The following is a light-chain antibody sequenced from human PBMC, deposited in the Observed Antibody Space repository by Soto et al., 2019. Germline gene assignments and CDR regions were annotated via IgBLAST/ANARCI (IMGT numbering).Light chain of an antibody. CDR1: QSLLHSNGHNY. J-gene: IGKJ1*01. Sequence: DIVMTQSPLSLPVTPGEPASISCRSSQSLLHSNGHNYLEWYLQKPGQSPQLLIYLGSNRASGVPDRFSGSGSGTDFTLKISRVEAEDVGVYYCMQALKFWTFGQGTKVEIK. CDR3: MQALKFWT. V-gene: IGKV2-28*01. CDR2: LGS.